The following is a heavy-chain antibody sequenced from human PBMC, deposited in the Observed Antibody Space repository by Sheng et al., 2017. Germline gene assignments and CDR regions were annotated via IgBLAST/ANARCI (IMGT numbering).Heavy chain of an antibody. CDR1: GGTFSSYA. D-gene: IGHD6-19*01. J-gene: IGHJ6*03. V-gene: IGHV1-69*05. Sequence: QVQLVQSGAEVKKPGSSVKVSCKASGGTFSSYAISWVRQAPGQGLEWMGGIIPIFGTANYAQKFQGRVTITTDESTSTAYMELSSLRSEDTAVYYCARVSVVSGWSDYYYYYMDVWGKGTTVTVSS. CDR2: IIPIFGTA. CDR3: ARVSVVSGWSDYYYYYMDV.